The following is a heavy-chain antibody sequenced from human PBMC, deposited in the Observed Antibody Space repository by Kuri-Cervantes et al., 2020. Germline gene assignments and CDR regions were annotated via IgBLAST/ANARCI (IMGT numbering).Heavy chain of an antibody. CDR2: IDYSGST. V-gene: IGHV4-30-4*01. CDR1: GGSISSTNYY. D-gene: IGHD1-1*01. J-gene: IGHJ4*02. CDR3: ARRGYADNYFDY. Sequence: SETLSLTCTVSGGSISSTNYYWSWIRQPPGKGLEWIGNIDYSGSTYYNPSLKSRIFISVDTSKNQFSLNLSSVTAADTAVYYCARRGYADNYFDYWGRGTPVTVSS.